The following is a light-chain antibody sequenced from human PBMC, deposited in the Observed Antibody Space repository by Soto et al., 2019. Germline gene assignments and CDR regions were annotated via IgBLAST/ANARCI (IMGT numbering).Light chain of an antibody. Sequence: QSALTQPPSASGSPGQSVAISCTGTTSDVGGYNYVSWYQQHTGKAPKLIIYDVSKRPSGVPDRFSGSKSGNTASLTVSGLQGEDEADYYCSSYVASNTLAFGGGTKVTVL. CDR1: TSDVGGYNY. CDR3: SSYVASNTLA. CDR2: DVS. J-gene: IGLJ2*01. V-gene: IGLV2-8*01.